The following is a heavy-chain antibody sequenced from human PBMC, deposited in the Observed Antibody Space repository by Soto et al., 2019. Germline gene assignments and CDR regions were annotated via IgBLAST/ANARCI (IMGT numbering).Heavy chain of an antibody. CDR3: ARPKTMVYSAFDT. CDR2: INPDPSDA. Sequence: EVQLVESGGGLVQPGGSLRLSCAASGFTFSSHWLHWVRQTPGEGLVSVSRINPDPSDADYADSVKGRFTISRDNAKSTLYLDMNSLRAEDTGVYYCARPKTMVYSAFDTWGQGTMVTVSS. V-gene: IGHV3-74*01. D-gene: IGHD2-8*01. J-gene: IGHJ3*02. CDR1: GFTFSSHW.